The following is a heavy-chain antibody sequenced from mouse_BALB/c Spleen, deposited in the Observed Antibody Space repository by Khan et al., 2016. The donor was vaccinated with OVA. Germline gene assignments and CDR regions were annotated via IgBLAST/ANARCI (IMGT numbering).Heavy chain of an antibody. Sequence: QVQLQQSGAELVRPGVSVKISCKGSDYTFTDYAMHWVKQSHSKSLAWIGVISTYYGDATYNQKFKGKATMTVDKSSSTAYMELARLTSEDSAIYYCTRGSGKFRFAYWGQGTLVTVSA. J-gene: IGHJ3*01. CDR2: ISTYYGDA. CDR3: TRGSGKFRFAY. D-gene: IGHD1-3*01. V-gene: IGHV1S137*01. CDR1: DYTFTDYA.